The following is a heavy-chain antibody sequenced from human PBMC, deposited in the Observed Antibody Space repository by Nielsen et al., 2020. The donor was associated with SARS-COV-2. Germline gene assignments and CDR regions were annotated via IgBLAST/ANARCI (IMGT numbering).Heavy chain of an antibody. CDR2: INGSGGAT. CDR1: GFTFSNYA. CDR3: ARVYYDYVWGSYRFDY. D-gene: IGHD3-16*02. V-gene: IGHV3-23*01. Sequence: GESLKISCAASGFTFSNYAMSWVRQAPGKGLEWVSGINGSGGATYYPDSVKGRFTISRDNAKNSLYLQMNSLRAEDTAVYYCARVYYDYVWGSYRFDYWGQGTLVTVSS. J-gene: IGHJ4*02.